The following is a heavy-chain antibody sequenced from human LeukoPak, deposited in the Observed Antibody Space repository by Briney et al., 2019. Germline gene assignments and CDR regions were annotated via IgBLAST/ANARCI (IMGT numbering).Heavy chain of an antibody. D-gene: IGHD2-2*02. CDR1: GFTFSSYA. CDR3: AKDSGPYCSSTSCYTRGANWLDP. Sequence: PGGSLRLSCAASGFTFSSYAMSWVRQAPGKGLEWVSAISGSGGSTYYADSVKGRFTISRDNSKNTLYLQMNSLRAEDTAVYYCAKDSGPYCSSTSCYTRGANWLDPWGQGTLVTVSS. V-gene: IGHV3-23*01. J-gene: IGHJ5*02. CDR2: ISGSGGST.